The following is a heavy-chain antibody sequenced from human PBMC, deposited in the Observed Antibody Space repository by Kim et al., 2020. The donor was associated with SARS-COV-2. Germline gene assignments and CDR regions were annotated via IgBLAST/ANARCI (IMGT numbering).Heavy chain of an antibody. CDR2: ISYSGST. CDR3: ARELYCSSTISSPPKNWFDP. D-gene: IGHD2-2*01. J-gene: IGHJ5*02. CDR1: GDSVSSGSYY. Sequence: SETLSLTCTVSGDSVSSGSYYWSWIRLPPGKGLEWIGYISYSGSTIYNPSLKSRVTISVDTSKNQFSLKLSSVTAADTAVYYCARELYCSSTISSPPKNWFDPWGQGILVTVSS. V-gene: IGHV4-61*01.